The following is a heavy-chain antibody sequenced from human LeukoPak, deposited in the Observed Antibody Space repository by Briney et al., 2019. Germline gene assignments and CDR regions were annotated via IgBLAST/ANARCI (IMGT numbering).Heavy chain of an antibody. Sequence: GGSLRLPCAASGFTFSSYSMTWVRQAPGKGLEWVSYISLSSTTIYYADSVKGRFTISRDDAKNSLYLQMNSLRDEDTAVYYCARVSGWPWDHWGQGTLVTVSS. J-gene: IGHJ4*02. CDR1: GFTFSSYS. V-gene: IGHV3-48*02. CDR3: ARVSGWPWDH. CDR2: ISLSSTTI. D-gene: IGHD2-15*01.